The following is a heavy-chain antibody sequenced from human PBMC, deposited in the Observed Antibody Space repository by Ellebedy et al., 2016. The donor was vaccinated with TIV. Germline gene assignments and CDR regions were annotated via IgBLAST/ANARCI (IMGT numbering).Heavy chain of an antibody. J-gene: IGHJ3*01. D-gene: IGHD2-21*02. CDR3: ARTWGPYCGFDCELTDGFDF. Sequence: AASVKVSCKASGGSFGSYTISWVRQAPGQGLEWMGGIIPISGTTNYPQKFQGRVTITADESTSTAYMELNSLTSEDTAVYYCARTWGPYCGFDCELTDGFDFWGQGTLV. CDR1: GGSFGSYT. CDR2: IIPISGTT. V-gene: IGHV1-69*13.